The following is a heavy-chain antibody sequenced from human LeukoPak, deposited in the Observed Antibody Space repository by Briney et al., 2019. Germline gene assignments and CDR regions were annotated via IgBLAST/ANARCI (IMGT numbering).Heavy chain of an antibody. D-gene: IGHD2-15*01. CDR2: FHTRGST. J-gene: IGHJ5*02. CDR1: RGSISSGNYY. CDR3: ARVDGSCSGGSCPSGNWFDP. V-gene: IGHV4-61*02. Sequence: PSQTLSLTCTVSRGSISSGNYYWSWIRQPAGKGLEWIGRFHTRGSTNYNPSLESRVIISVDTSKNQFSLKLNSVTAADTAVYYCARVDGSCSGGSCPSGNWFDPWGQGTLVTVSS.